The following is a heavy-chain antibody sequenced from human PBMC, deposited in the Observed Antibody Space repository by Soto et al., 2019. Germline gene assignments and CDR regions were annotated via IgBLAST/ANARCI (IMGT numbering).Heavy chain of an antibody. V-gene: IGHV3-73*01. CDR2: IRSKANSYAT. CDR1: GFTFSGSA. Sequence: GGSLRLSCAASGFTFSGSAMHWVRQASGKGLEWVGRIRSKANSYATAYAASVKGRFTISRDDSKNTAYLQMNSLKTKDTAVYYCTRQTRYCSSTSCPGAPNVKFDYYYGMDVWGQGTTVTVSS. D-gene: IGHD2-2*01. J-gene: IGHJ6*02. CDR3: TRQTRYCSSTSCPGAPNVKFDYYYGMDV.